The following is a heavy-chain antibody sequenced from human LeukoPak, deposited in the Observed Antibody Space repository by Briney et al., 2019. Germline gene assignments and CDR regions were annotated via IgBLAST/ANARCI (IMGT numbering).Heavy chain of an antibody. CDR2: INPSGGST. CDR3: ARGVHNYGNFDF. J-gene: IGHJ4*02. Sequence: APVKVACKASGYTFTSYYMHWVRQAPGQGLEWMGVINPSGGSTNYAQKFQGRVTMTRDTSTSTVYMELRSLRSEDTAVYSCARGVHNYGNFDFWGQGTLVTVSS. V-gene: IGHV1-46*01. D-gene: IGHD5-18*01. CDR1: GYTFTSYY.